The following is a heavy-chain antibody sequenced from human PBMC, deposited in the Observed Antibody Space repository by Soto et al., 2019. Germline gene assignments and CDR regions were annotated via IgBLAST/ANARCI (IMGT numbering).Heavy chain of an antibody. CDR2: INPNSGGT. J-gene: IGHJ3*02. V-gene: IGHV1-2*04. CDR3: AREDIKPGVIAVAGIWAFDI. CDR1: GYTFTGYY. D-gene: IGHD6-19*01. Sequence: ASVKVSCKASGYTFTGYYMHWVRQAPGQGLEWMGWINPNSGGTNYAQKFQGWVTMTRDTSISTAYMELSKLRSDDTAVYYCAREDIKPGVIAVAGIWAFDIWGQGTMVTVSS.